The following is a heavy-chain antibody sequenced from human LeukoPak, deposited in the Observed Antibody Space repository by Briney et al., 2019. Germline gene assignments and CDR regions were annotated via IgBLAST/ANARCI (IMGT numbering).Heavy chain of an antibody. CDR3: ARAPYSSSWYFDY. V-gene: IGHV3-66*01. Sequence: PGGSLRLSCAASGFTLSSSYMTWVRQAPGKGLERVSAIYSGGNTHYAGAVKSRFTISRDNSKNTVYLQMNSLRAEDTAVYHCARAPYSSSWYFDYWGQGTLVTVSS. D-gene: IGHD6-13*01. J-gene: IGHJ4*02. CDR2: IYSGGNT. CDR1: GFTLSSSY.